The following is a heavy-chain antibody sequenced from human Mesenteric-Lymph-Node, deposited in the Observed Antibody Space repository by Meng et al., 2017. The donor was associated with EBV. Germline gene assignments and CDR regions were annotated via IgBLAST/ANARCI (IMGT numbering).Heavy chain of an antibody. Sequence: QLQLQEAGPGRVKPSETLSLTCTVSGGSISSSSSYWGWIRQPPGKGLEWIGNIYYSGSTYYNPSLKSRLTVSVDTSKNQFSLKLSSVTAADTAMYYCARDRDIVVPRGFDPWGQGTLVTVSS. CDR3: ARDRDIVVPRGFDP. CDR2: IYYSGST. J-gene: IGHJ5*01. D-gene: IGHD2-21*01. V-gene: IGHV4-39*07. CDR1: GGSISSSSSY.